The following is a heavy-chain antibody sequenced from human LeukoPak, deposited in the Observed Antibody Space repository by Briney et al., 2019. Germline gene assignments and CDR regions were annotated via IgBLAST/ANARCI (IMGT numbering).Heavy chain of an antibody. D-gene: IGHD4-17*01. Sequence: SETLSLTCTVSGGSISSYYWSWIRQPPGKGLEWIGYIYYSGSTNYNPSLKSRITISVDTSKNQFSLKLSSVTAADTAVYYCARGGYHGADLDYWGQGTLVTVSS. CDR2: IYYSGST. V-gene: IGHV4-59*01. J-gene: IGHJ4*02. CDR3: ARGGYHGADLDY. CDR1: GGSISSYY.